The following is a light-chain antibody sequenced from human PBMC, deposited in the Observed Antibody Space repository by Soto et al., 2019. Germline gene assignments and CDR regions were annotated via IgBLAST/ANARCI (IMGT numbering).Light chain of an antibody. CDR3: SSYSISTAYL. J-gene: IGLJ1*01. V-gene: IGLV2-14*01. CDR2: EVN. CDR1: SSDVGGYDY. Sequence: SVLTQPACVSGSPGQSITISCTGTSSDVGGYDYVSWYQLHPGKAPKLMVFEVNNRPSGVSYRFSGSKSGNTASLTISGLQAEDEADYFCSSYSISTAYLFGTGTKVTVL.